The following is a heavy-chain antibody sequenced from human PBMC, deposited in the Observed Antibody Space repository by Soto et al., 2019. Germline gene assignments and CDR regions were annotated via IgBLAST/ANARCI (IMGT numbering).Heavy chain of an antibody. CDR2: IIPIFGTA. CDR1: GGTFSSYA. J-gene: IGHJ6*02. V-gene: IGHV1-69*13. D-gene: IGHD2-15*01. CDR3: ARAYCSGGSCYSVYYYGMDV. Sequence: SVKVSCKASGGTFSSYAISWVRQAPGQGLEWMGGIIPIFGTANYAQKFQGRVTITADESTSTAYMELSSLRSEDTAVYYCARAYCSGGSCYSVYYYGMDVWGQGTTVTVSS.